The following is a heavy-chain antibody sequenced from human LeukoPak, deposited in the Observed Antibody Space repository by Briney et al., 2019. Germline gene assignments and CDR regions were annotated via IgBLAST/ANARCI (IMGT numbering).Heavy chain of an antibody. CDR2: IIPIFGTA. Sequence: SVKVSCKASGGTFSSYAISWVRQAPGQGLKWMGGIIPIFGTANYAQKFQGRVTITTDESTSTAYMELSSLRSEDTAVYYCASRDPQGAFDIWGQGTMVTVSS. V-gene: IGHV1-69*05. CDR3: ASRDPQGAFDI. J-gene: IGHJ3*02. CDR1: GGTFSSYA.